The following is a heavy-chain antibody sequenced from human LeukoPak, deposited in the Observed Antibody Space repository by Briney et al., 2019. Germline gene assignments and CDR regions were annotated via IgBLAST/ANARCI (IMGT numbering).Heavy chain of an antibody. CDR2: ISPDGSAE. CDR3: ANQAYSQFDY. CDR1: GFAFSSYW. J-gene: IGHJ4*02. D-gene: IGHD4-11*01. V-gene: IGHV3-7*01. Sequence: GGSLRLSCVASGFAFSSYWMSWFRQAPGKGLELVANISPDGSAEDYVDSVGGRFAISRGNAKRSLYLQMNSLSPEDTAVYYCANQAYSQFDYWGQGTLASVSS.